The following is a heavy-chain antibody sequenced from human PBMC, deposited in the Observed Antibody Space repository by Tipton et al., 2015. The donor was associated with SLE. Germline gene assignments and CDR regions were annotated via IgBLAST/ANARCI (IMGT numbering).Heavy chain of an antibody. V-gene: IGHV3-33*01. J-gene: IGHJ4*02. Sequence: SLRLSCAASGFTFSSYGMHWVRQAPGKGLEWVAVIWYDGSNKYYADSEKGRFTISRDNSKNTLYLQMNSLRAEDTAVCYCARDHGRGWYGVDYWGQGTLVTVAS. CDR2: IWYDGSNK. D-gene: IGHD6-19*01. CDR1: GFTFSSYG. CDR3: ARDHGRGWYGVDY.